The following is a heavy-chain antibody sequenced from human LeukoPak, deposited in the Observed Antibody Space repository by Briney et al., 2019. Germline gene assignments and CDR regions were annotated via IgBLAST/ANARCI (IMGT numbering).Heavy chain of an antibody. J-gene: IGHJ3*02. CDR3: ARKMKTGDRVGTFDI. Sequence: KTGGSLRLSCAASGFTFSNYNMNWVRQAPGQGLEWVSSISTGGSYTHYADSLKGRFTISRDNAKNSLYLQMNSLTAEDTAVYYCARKMKTGDRVGTFDIWGQGTMVTVSS. CDR1: GFTFSNYN. CDR2: ISTGGSYT. V-gene: IGHV3-21*01. D-gene: IGHD1-1*01.